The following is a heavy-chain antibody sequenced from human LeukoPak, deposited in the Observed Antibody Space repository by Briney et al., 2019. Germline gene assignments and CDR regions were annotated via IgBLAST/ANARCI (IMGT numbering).Heavy chain of an antibody. J-gene: IGHJ5*02. D-gene: IGHD3-10*01. CDR3: ARETRTYYYGSGNWFDP. CDR2: ISGSGGST. V-gene: IGHV3-23*01. Sequence: GGSLRLSCAASGFTFSSYAISWVRQAPGKGLEWVSAISGSGGSTYYADSVKGRFTISRDNSKNTLYLQMNSLRAEDTAVYYCARETRTYYYGSGNWFDPWGQGTLVTVSS. CDR1: GFTFSSYA.